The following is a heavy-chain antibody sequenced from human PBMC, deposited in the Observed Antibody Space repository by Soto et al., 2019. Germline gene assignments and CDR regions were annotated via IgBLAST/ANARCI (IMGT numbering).Heavy chain of an antibody. J-gene: IGHJ5*02. Sequence: EVQLSDSGGGLVQPGGSLRLSCAASGFTFSSSAMSWVRQAPGKGLEWVSAVSGSGGTTYYADSVRGRFTISRDNSKNTLYLQMNSLRAEDTAIYFCARCTVDTIVTSGWCHYLDPWGQGTLVTVSS. V-gene: IGHV3-23*01. D-gene: IGHD6-19*01. CDR2: VSGSGGTT. CDR3: ARCTVDTIVTSGWCHYLDP. CDR1: GFTFSSSA.